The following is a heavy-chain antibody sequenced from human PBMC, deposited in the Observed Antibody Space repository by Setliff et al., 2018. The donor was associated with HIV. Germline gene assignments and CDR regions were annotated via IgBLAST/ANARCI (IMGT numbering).Heavy chain of an antibody. CDR2: RHTSGST. D-gene: IGHD6-13*01. J-gene: IGHJ4*02. Sequence: SETLSLTCTVSGGSISFGCYYWSWIRQPAGKGLEWIGRRHTSGSTSYSPSLKSRVTISIDTSKNQFSLELTSLIAADTAVYYCAREECTSWPRVHYWGQGALVTVSS. CDR3: AREECTSWPRVHY. CDR1: GGSISFGCYY. V-gene: IGHV4-61*02.